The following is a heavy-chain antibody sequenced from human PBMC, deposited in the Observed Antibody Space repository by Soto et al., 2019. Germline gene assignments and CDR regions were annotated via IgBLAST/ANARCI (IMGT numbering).Heavy chain of an antibody. J-gene: IGHJ4*02. V-gene: IGHV1-69*06. CDR3: ARGDGYGGPRGG. Sequence: ASVKVSCKASGGTFSSYAISWVRQAPGQGLEWTGGIIPIFGTANYAQKFQGRVTITADKSTSTAYMELSSLRSEDTAVYYCARGDGYGGPRGGWGQGTLVTVSS. CDR1: GGTFSSYA. CDR2: IIPIFGTA. D-gene: IGHD4-17*01.